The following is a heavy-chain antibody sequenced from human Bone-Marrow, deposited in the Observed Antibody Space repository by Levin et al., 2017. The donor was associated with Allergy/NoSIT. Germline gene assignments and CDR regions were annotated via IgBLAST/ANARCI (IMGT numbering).Heavy chain of an antibody. CDR3: SRLAAAGTFWF. V-gene: IGHV4-59*08. CDR1: DDISSYY. Sequence: PSETLSLTCSVSDDISSYYWSWIRQPPGKGLAWIGYISYNGSTTYNASLKSRVTISADTSKDQFSLKLTSVTAADTAVYYCSRLAAAGTFWFWGQGTLVTVSS. D-gene: IGHD6-13*01. CDR2: ISYNGST. J-gene: IGHJ4*02.